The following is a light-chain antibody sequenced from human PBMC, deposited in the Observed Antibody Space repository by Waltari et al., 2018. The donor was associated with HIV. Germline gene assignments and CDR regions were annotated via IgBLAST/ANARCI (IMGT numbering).Light chain of an antibody. CDR1: QRVSTK. CDR2: DAS. Sequence: EIVLTPSPAPLSVFPGERAPLSCRASQRVSTKLAWYRQKPGHSPRLLIYDASTRATGIPARFSGSGSGTEFTLTIISLQSEDFALYFCQQYSTWPPWTFGQGTQLEIK. CDR3: QQYSTWPPWT. V-gene: IGKV3-15*01. J-gene: IGKJ1*01.